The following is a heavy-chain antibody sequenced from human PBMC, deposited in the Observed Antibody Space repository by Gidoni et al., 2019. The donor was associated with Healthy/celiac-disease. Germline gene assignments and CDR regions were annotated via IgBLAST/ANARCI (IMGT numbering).Heavy chain of an antibody. CDR1: GFTFDDYA. Sequence: EVQLVESGGGLVQPGRSLRLSCADSGFTFDDYAMHWVRKAPGKGLGWVSGISWNSGSIGYADSVKGRFTISRDNAKTSLYLQMNSLRAEDTALYYCAKDIRRPQHYYDSSGYHPAAFDYWGQGTLVTVSS. CDR3: AKDIRRPQHYYDSSGYHPAAFDY. V-gene: IGHV3-9*01. D-gene: IGHD3-22*01. CDR2: ISWNSGSI. J-gene: IGHJ4*02.